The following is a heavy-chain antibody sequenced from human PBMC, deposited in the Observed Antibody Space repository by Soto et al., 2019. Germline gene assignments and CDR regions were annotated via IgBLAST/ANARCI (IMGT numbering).Heavy chain of an antibody. CDR2: IHYSGTT. J-gene: IGHJ4*02. CDR3: AAGEASSRNLAPYYLDF. V-gene: IGHV4-59*01. CDR1: GGSMRNYF. Sequence: SETLSLTCTVSGGSMRNYFWTWIRQPPGKGLEWIGYIHYSGTTSFFPSYNPSLRSRVTISEDTSKNQFSLKLLSVTTADTAVYFCAAGEASSRNLAPYYLDFWGQGTLVTISS. D-gene: IGHD6-13*01.